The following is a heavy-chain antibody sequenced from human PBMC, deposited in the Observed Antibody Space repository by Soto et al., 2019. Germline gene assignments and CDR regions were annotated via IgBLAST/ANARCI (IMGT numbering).Heavy chain of an antibody. V-gene: IGHV3-23*01. J-gene: IGHJ6*02. D-gene: IGHD6-13*01. CDR3: AKDMASSSDYSSSWYVLIPAYGMDV. CDR2: ISGSGGST. CDR1: GFTFSSYA. Sequence: GGSLRLSCAASGFTFSSYAMSWVRQAPGKGLEWVSAISGSGGSTYYADSVKGRFTISRDNSKNTLYLQMNSLGAEDTAVYYCAKDMASSSDYSSSWYVLIPAYGMDVWGQGTTVTVSS.